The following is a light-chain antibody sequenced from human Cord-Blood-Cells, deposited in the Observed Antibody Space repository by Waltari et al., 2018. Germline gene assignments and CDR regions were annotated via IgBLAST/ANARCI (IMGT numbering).Light chain of an antibody. J-gene: IGLJ3*02. V-gene: IGLV1-40*01. CDR2: GNS. CDR3: QSYDSSLSGSV. Sequence: QSVLTQPPSVSGAPGQRVTISCTGSNSNIGAGYAVPWYQQLPGTAPKLLIYGNSNRPSGVPDRFSGSKSGTSASLAITGLQAEDEADYYCQSYDSSLSGSVFGGGTKLTVL. CDR1: NSNIGAGYA.